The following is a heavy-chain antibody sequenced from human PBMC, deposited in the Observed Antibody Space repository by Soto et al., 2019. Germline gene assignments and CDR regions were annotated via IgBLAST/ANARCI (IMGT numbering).Heavy chain of an antibody. CDR3: ASLIAARVDYYYGMDV. D-gene: IGHD6-6*01. CDR2: INPSGGST. J-gene: IGHJ6*02. V-gene: IGHV1-46*01. CDR1: GYTFTSYY. Sequence: QVQLVQSGAEVKKPGASVKVSCKASGYTFTSYYMHWVRQAPGQGLEWMGIINPSGGSTSYAQKFQGRVTMTRDTSTSTVYMELSSLRSEDTAVYYCASLIAARVDYYYGMDVWGQGTTVTVSS.